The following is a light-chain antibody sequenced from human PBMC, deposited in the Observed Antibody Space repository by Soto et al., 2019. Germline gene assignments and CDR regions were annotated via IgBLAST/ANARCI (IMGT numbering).Light chain of an antibody. J-gene: IGKJ4*01. CDR2: AAS. CDR3: QQHRTYPST. CDR1: QDIAIY. Sequence: IQVSQSPSSLSASVGDRVTITCRASQDIAIYLAWYQQKPGEAPKLLIYAASTLYGGVPSRFSGSGSGTDFALTITSLQAEDFATYYCQQHRTYPSTFGRGTKVDI. V-gene: IGKV1-9*01.